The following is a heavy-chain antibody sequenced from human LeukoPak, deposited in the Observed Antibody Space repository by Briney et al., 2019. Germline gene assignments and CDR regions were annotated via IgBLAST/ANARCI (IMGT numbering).Heavy chain of an antibody. V-gene: IGHV1-2*02. D-gene: IGHD3-22*01. CDR3: AKYYYDSYDGYYFDY. CDR2: INPNSGGT. CDR1: GYTFTGSY. J-gene: IGHJ4*02. Sequence: GASVKVSCKASGYTFTGSYMHWVRQAPGQGLEWMGWINPNSGGTNYAQKFQGRVTMTRDTSISTACMELSRLKSDDTAFYYCAKYYYDSYDGYYFDYWGQGTLVTVSS.